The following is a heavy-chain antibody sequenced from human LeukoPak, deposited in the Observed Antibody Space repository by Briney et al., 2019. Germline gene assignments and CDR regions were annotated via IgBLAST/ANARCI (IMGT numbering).Heavy chain of an antibody. J-gene: IGHJ4*02. CDR3: ARSLISSIAPFDY. V-gene: IGHV1-18*01. CDR1: GYTFTTYG. D-gene: IGHD6-6*01. Sequence: ASVTVSCMASGYTFTTYGISWVRQAPGQGLEWMGWISTYNGDTNYAQNLQGRVTMTTDTSTTTAYMELRSLRSDDTAVYYCARSLISSIAPFDYWGQGTLVTVSS. CDR2: ISTYNGDT.